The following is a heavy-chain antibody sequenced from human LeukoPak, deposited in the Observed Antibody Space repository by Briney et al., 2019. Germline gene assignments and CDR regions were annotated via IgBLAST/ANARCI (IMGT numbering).Heavy chain of an antibody. V-gene: IGHV3-23*01. Sequence: GGSLRLYCAASGFTFSQYSMNWVRQAPGEGLEWVSGISASGGTTYYANSVKGRFTVSRDYSRNTLYLEMNSLRAEDTAVYYCAKGLPLNFYGSGSYSDFWGQGTLVTVSS. CDR2: ISASGGTT. D-gene: IGHD3-10*01. CDR1: GFTFSQYS. J-gene: IGHJ4*02. CDR3: AKGLPLNFYGSGSYSDF.